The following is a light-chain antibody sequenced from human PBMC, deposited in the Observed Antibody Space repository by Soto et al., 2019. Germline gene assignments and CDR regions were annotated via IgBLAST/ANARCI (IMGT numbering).Light chain of an antibody. CDR3: SSYAGSYTLV. J-gene: IGLJ2*01. Sequence: QSALTQPRSVSGSPGQSVTISCTGTSNDVGGYNFVSWYQQHPGKVPKLFIYDVSRRPSGVPDRFSGSKSGNTASLTISGFKAEHEADDYCSSYAGSYTLVFGGGTKLTVL. V-gene: IGLV2-11*01. CDR1: SNDVGGYNF. CDR2: DVS.